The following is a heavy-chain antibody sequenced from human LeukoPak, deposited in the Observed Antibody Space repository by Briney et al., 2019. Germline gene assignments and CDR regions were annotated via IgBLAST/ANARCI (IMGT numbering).Heavy chain of an antibody. J-gene: IGHJ2*01. Sequence: PGGSLRLSCAASGFTFSNPWMSWVRQAPGNGLEWVANINQGGSETYYADSVKGRFTISRDNAKSALHLELNSLRVEDTALYYCATEDCTDKGDFDLWGRGTLVTVSS. D-gene: IGHD2/OR15-2a*01. CDR2: INQGGSET. CDR1: GFTFSNPW. V-gene: IGHV3-7*01. CDR3: ATEDCTDKGDFDL.